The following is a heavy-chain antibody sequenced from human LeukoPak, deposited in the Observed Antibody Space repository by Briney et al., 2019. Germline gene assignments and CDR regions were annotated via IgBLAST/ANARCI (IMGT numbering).Heavy chain of an antibody. CDR1: GGSISSGGYS. J-gene: IGHJ2*01. Sequence: SQILSLTCAVSGGSISSGGYSWSWVRQPPGKGLEWIGSIYYSGSTYYNPSLKSRVTISVDTSKNQFSLKLSSVTAADTAAYYCARRFPYYYDSSGYFFVGPHKAYWYFDLWGRGTLVTVSS. CDR3: ARRFPYYYDSSGYFFVGPHKAYWYFDL. CDR2: IYYSGST. D-gene: IGHD3-22*01. V-gene: IGHV4-30-2*03.